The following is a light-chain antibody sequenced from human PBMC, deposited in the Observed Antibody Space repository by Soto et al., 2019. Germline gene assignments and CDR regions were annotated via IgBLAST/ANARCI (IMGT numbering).Light chain of an antibody. CDR2: DVS. CDR3: SSYTSSSTYV. J-gene: IGLJ1*01. CDR1: SIDVGGYNY. Sequence: QSALTQPASVSGSPGQSITISCTGTSIDVGGYNYVSWYQQHPGKAPKLVIYDVSNRPSGVSNRFSGSKSGNTASLTISGLQAEDDADYYCSSYTSSSTYVFGTGTKLTVL. V-gene: IGLV2-14*01.